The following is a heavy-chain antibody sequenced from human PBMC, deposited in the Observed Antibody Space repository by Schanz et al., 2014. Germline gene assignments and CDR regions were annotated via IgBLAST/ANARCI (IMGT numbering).Heavy chain of an antibody. J-gene: IGHJ4*02. CDR1: GFTFSDSW. D-gene: IGHD4-17*01. V-gene: IGHV3-74*01. CDR3: VRDIDYHFDY. CDR2: TSNDGSFT. Sequence: EVQLVESGGGLVQPGGSLRLSCAASGFTFSDSWMHWVRQAPGKGLVWVSRTSNDGSFTTFADSVKDRFTISRDNAKNTLYLQTNSLRAEDTAVYYCVRDIDYHFDYWGQGTLVTVSS.